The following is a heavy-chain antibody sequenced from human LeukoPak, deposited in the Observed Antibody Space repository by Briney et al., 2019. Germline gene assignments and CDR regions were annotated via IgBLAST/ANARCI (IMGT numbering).Heavy chain of an antibody. D-gene: IGHD6-6*01. J-gene: IGHJ3*02. CDR3: AKAGPRAARLGEGDAFDI. V-gene: IGHV3-23*01. Sequence: PGGSLRLSCAASGFTFSSYAVSWVRQAPGKGLEWVSAISGSGGSTYYADSVKGRFTISRDNSKNTLYLQMNSLRAEDTAVYYCAKAGPRAARLGEGDAFDIWGQGTMVTVSS. CDR1: GFTFSSYA. CDR2: ISGSGGST.